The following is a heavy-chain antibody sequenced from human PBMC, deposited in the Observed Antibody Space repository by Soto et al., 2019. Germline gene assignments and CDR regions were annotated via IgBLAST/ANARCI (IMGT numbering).Heavy chain of an antibody. Sequence: GGSLGLSCAASGFSFNIHAMKWVRQAPGKGLECVSAISAGGGNTYYADSVKGRFTISRDNSKNTLYLQMNSLRADDTAVYYCAKAPTYDYYYYMDVWGKGTTVTVSS. CDR3: AKAPTYDYYYYMDV. V-gene: IGHV3-23*01. CDR1: GFSFNIHA. CDR2: ISAGGGNT. J-gene: IGHJ6*03.